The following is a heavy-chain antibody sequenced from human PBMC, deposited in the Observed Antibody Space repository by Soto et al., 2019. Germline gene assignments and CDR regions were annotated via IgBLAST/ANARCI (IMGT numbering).Heavy chain of an antibody. CDR1: GYTFTSYA. CDR3: ARDQPYNYYYGSGSYPYYFDY. CDR2: INAGNGNT. D-gene: IGHD3-10*01. Sequence: ASVKVSCKASGYTFTSYAMHWVRQAPGQRLEWMGWINAGNGNTKYSQKFQGRVTITRDTSASTAYMELSSLRSEDTAVYYCARDQPYNYYYGSGSYPYYFDYWGQGTLVTVSS. V-gene: IGHV1-3*01. J-gene: IGHJ4*02.